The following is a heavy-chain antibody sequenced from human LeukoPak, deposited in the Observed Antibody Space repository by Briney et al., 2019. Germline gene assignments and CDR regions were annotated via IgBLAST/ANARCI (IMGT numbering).Heavy chain of an antibody. V-gene: IGHV1-69*13. Sequence: GASVKVSCKASGGTFSSYAISWVRQAPGQGLELMGGIIPIFGTTNYTQKFQGRVTITADESTSTAYMELSSLRSEDTAVYYCTLGVLGYSWFDPWGQGTPVTVSS. J-gene: IGHJ5*02. CDR1: GGTFSSYA. CDR2: IIPIFGTT. D-gene: IGHD3-16*01. CDR3: TLGVLGYSWFDP.